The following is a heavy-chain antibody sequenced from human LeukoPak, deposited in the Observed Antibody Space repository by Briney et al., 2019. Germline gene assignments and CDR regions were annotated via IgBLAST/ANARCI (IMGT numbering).Heavy chain of an antibody. CDR1: GFTFSSYA. CDR3: AKDRAGRLYYFDY. D-gene: IGHD6-25*01. J-gene: IGHJ4*02. V-gene: IGHV3-23*01. Sequence: GGSLRLSCAASGFTFSSYAMSWVRQAPGKGLEWVSGISGSGGSTYYADSVKGRFTIPRDNSKNTLYLQMNSLRAEDTAVYYCAKDRAGRLYYFDYWGQGTLVTVSS. CDR2: ISGSGGST.